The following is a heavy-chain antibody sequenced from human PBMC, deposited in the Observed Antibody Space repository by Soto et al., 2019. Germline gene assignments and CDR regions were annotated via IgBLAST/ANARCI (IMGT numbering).Heavy chain of an antibody. CDR3: AKEGGYTYGYVDC. D-gene: IGHD5-18*01. Sequence: VQLLESGGGLVQPGGSLRLSCAASGFTFSSAAMSWVRQAPGKGLEWVSVISGSGGSTYYADSVKGRFTISRDNPKNTLYLQMNSLRAEDTAVYYCAKEGGYTYGYVDCWGQGTLVTVSS. CDR2: ISGSGGST. J-gene: IGHJ4*02. V-gene: IGHV3-23*01. CDR1: GFTFSSAA.